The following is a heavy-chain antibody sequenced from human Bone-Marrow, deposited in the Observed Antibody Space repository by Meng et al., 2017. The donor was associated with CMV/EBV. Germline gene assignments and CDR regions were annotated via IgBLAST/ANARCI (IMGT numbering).Heavy chain of an antibody. CDR2: IKQDGSEK. J-gene: IGHJ5*02. Sequence: GGSLRLSCAASGFTFSSYWMSWVRQAPGKELEWVANIKQDGSEKYYVDSVKGRFTISRDNAKNSLYLQMNSLRAEDTAVYYCARNYQKGLAAAGSCWFDPWGQRTLVTVSS. CDR1: GFTFSSYW. V-gene: IGHV3-7*01. D-gene: IGHD6-13*01. CDR3: ARNYQKGLAAAGSCWFDP.